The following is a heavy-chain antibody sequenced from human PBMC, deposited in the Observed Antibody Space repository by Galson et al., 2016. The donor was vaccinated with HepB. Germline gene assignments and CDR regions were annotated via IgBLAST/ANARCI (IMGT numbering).Heavy chain of an antibody. CDR2: TYYRSKWFY. J-gene: IGHJ4*02. D-gene: IGHD6-13*01. Sequence: CAISGDSVSSNNAGWNWIRQSPSRGLEWLGRTYYRSKWFYDYAPTVKGRFTISRDNSKNTVYLQLTSLRAEDTAVYYCAKDKRGHSSAWYWYFDYWGPGTLVRVSS. V-gene: IGHV6-1*01. CDR3: AKDKRGHSSAWYWYFDY. CDR1: GDSVSSNNAG.